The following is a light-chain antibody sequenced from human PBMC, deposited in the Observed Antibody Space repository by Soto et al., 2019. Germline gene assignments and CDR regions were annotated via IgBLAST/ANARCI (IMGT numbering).Light chain of an antibody. Sequence: VLKQSPGTLSLSTGERAILSCRASQSLSSNLAWYQQKPGQAPRLLIYGASTRATGIPARFSGSGSGTEFTLTISSLQSEDFAVYYCQQFQTWPRTFCQGSQGGYQ. J-gene: IGKJ1*01. V-gene: IGKV3-15*01. CDR2: GAS. CDR3: QQFQTWPRT. CDR1: QSLSSN.